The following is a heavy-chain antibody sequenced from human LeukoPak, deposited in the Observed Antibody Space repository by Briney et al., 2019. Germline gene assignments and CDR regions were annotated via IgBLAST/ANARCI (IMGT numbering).Heavy chain of an antibody. J-gene: IGHJ6*04. V-gene: IGHV3-30*18. D-gene: IGHD3-10*01. CDR1: GFTFSSYG. Sequence: PGRSLRLSCAASGFTFSSYGMHWVRQAPGKGLEWVAVISYDGSNKYYADSVKGRFTISRDNSKNTLYLQMNSLRAEDTAVYYCAKDVEYGSGYYYGMDVWGKGTTVTVSS. CDR2: ISYDGSNK. CDR3: AKDVEYGSGYYYGMDV.